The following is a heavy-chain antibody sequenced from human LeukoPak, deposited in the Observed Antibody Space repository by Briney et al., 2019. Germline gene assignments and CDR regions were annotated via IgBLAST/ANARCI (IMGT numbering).Heavy chain of an antibody. D-gene: IGHD5-24*01. CDR2: IWSDGSYK. CDR3: ARDFSLQLFDY. J-gene: IGHJ4*02. Sequence: GGSLRLSCAASGXTFSSYGFHWVRQAPGKGLEWVAVIWSDGSYKYYADSVKGRFTISRDDSKNTLYLQMNSLRAEDTAVYYCARDFSLQLFDYWGQGTLVTVFS. V-gene: IGHV3-33*01. CDR1: GXTFSSYG.